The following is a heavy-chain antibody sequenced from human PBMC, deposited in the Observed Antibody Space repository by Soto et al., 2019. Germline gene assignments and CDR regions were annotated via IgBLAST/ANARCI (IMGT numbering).Heavy chain of an antibody. CDR3: AREIYDSRGYYPDAFDI. CDR2: IYYSGST. D-gene: IGHD3-22*01. V-gene: IGHV4-31*03. CDR1: GGSISSGGYY. Sequence: PSETLSLTCTVSGGSISSGGYYWSWIRQHPGKGLEWIGYIYYSGSTYYNPSLKSRVTISVDTSKNQFSLKLSSVTAADTAVYYCAREIYDSRGYYPDAFDIWGQGTMVTVSS. J-gene: IGHJ3*02.